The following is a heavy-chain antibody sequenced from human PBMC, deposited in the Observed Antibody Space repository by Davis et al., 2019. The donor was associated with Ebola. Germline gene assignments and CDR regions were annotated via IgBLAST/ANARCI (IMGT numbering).Heavy chain of an antibody. V-gene: IGHV4-59*01. CDR3: ARTGYSTYVFLA. J-gene: IGHJ5*02. D-gene: IGHD5-24*01. Sequence: PSETLSLTCTVSGGSISNYYWSWIRQPPGKGPEWIGYVPHTGSTNYNPALESRVSIALDTSKNEFSLKLKSVIPADTAVYYCARTGYSTYVFLAWGQGVQVTVSS. CDR1: GGSISNYY. CDR2: VPHTGST.